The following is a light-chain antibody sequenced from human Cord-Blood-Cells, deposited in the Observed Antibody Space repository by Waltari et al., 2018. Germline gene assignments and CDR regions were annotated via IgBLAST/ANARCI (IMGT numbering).Light chain of an antibody. Sequence: QSALTQPASVSGSPGQSITISCTATSSDAGGCNYVSWYQHHPGKAPNLMIYEVSNRPSGVSNRFSGSKSGNTASLTISGLQAEDEADYYCSSYTSSSTLVFGGGTKLTVL. J-gene: IGLJ2*01. CDR2: EVS. V-gene: IGLV2-14*01. CDR3: SSYTSSSTLV. CDR1: SSDAGGCNY.